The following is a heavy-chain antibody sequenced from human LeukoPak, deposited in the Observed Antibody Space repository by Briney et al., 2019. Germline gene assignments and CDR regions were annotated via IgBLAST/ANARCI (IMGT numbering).Heavy chain of an antibody. CDR2: TYANGSP. V-gene: IGHV4-4*07. Sequence: SETLSLTCTVSGDSIGSYHWSWVRQPAGKGLEWIGRTYANGSPNYNPSLKSRATVSLDTSRNQFSLKLTSLTAADSAVYYCARDRGYCSSTSCRPYAFDIWGQGTMVTVSS. CDR1: GDSIGSYH. J-gene: IGHJ3*02. D-gene: IGHD2-2*01. CDR3: ARDRGYCSSTSCRPYAFDI.